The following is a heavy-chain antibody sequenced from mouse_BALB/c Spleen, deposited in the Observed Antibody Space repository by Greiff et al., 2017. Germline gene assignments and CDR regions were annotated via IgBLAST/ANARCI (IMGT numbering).Heavy chain of an antibody. V-gene: IGHV1S29*02. CDR2: IYPYNGGT. D-gene: IGHD4-1*01. J-gene: IGHJ4*01. CDR3: ATAGKGDAMDY. Sequence: EVQLQQSGPELVKPGASVKISCKASGYTFTDYNMHWVKQSHGKSLEWIGYIYPYNGGTGYNQKFKSKATLTVDNSSSTAYMELRSLTSEDSAVYYCATAGKGDAMDYRGQGTSGTVSS. CDR1: GYTFTDYN.